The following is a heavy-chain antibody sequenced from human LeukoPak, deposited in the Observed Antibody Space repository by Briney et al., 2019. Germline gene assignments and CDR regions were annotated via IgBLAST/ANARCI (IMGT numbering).Heavy chain of an antibody. CDR3: ATGGIAVGLFNY. J-gene: IGHJ4*02. CDR1: GGSISSYY. D-gene: IGHD6-19*01. V-gene: IGHV4-59*01. CDR2: IYYSGST. Sequence: PSETLSLTCTVSGGSISSYYWSWIRQPPGKGLEWIGYIYYSGSTNYNPSLKSRVTISVDTSKNRFSLKLSSVTAADTAVYYCATGGIAVGLFNYWGQGTLVTVSS.